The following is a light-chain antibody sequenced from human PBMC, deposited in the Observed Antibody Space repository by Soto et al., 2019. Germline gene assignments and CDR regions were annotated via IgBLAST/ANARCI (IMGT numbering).Light chain of an antibody. Sequence: QAVLAHPASVSASPGQSMTISCTGGKNDIGSSDYVSWYQQHPGKAPKLIIYGVSNRPSGTSDRFSGSKSGNTASLTISGLQADDEADYYCSSSTSSNTLVFGGGTKVTVL. CDR3: SSSTSSNTLV. J-gene: IGLJ3*02. CDR1: KNDIGSSDY. V-gene: IGLV2-14*01. CDR2: GVS.